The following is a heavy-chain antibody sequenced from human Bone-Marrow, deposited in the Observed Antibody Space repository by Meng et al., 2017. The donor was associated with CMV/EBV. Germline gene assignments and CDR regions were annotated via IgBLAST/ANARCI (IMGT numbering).Heavy chain of an antibody. D-gene: IGHD6-19*01. Sequence: CKASGGTFSSYDISWVRQAPGQGLEWMGGIIPIFGTANYAQKFQGRVTITTDESTSTAYMELSSLRSEDTAVYYCAFEEIAVAGGYWGQGTLVTVSS. V-gene: IGHV1-69*05. J-gene: IGHJ4*02. CDR2: IIPIFGTA. CDR1: GGTFSSYD. CDR3: AFEEIAVAGGY.